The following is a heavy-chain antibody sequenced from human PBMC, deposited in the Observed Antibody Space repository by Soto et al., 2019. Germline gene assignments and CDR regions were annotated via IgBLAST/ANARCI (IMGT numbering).Heavy chain of an antibody. V-gene: IGHV1-69*06. CDR3: ARGNKGPGHYGPGSQGWYGP. D-gene: IGHD3-10*01. CDR1: GGTFNSHA. J-gene: IGHJ5*02. Sequence: QVQLVQSGAEVKKPGASVKVSCKVSGGTFNSHAINWLRQAPGQGLEWMGVIIPITETPNNAEKFQGRVTITADKSTTTVYMERSSLTFDDTAVYFCARGNKGPGHYGPGSQGWYGPWGQGTLVTVSS. CDR2: IIPITETP.